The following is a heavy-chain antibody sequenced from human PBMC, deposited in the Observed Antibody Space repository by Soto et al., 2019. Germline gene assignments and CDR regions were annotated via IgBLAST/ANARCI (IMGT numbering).Heavy chain of an antibody. CDR2: ISGSSGST. D-gene: IGHD2-15*01. V-gene: IGHV3-23*01. Sequence: EVQLLESGGGLVQPGGSLRLSCAASGFTFSSYAMSWVRQAPGKGLEWVSAISGSSGSTYYADSVKGRFTISRDNSKNTLYLQMNSLRAEDTAVYYCAKGGIVVVVAATPCDYWGQGTLVTVSS. CDR1: GFTFSSYA. CDR3: AKGGIVVVVAATPCDY. J-gene: IGHJ4*02.